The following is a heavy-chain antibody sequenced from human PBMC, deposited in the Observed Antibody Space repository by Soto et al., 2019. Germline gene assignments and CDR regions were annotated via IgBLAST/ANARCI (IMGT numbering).Heavy chain of an antibody. CDR1: GGTFSSYA. V-gene: IGHV1-69*18. Sequence: QVQLVQSGAEVKKPGSSVTVSCKASGGTFSSYAISWVRQAPGQGLEWMGSIIPIFGTPNYAQKFQGRVTITADESTSTAYMELSSLRAEDTAVYYCARARRRVVVVAEYYSDGMDVWGQGTTVTVSS. J-gene: IGHJ6*02. CDR2: IIPIFGTP. D-gene: IGHD2-15*01. CDR3: ARARRRVVVVAEYYSDGMDV.